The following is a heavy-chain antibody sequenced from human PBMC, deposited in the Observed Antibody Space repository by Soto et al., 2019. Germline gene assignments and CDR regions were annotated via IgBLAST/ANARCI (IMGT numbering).Heavy chain of an antibody. J-gene: IGHJ4*02. Sequence: PSETLSLACTVSGGSVSSGRYDWSWIRQPPGKGLEWIGYIYYSGSTNYNPSLKSRVTISVDTSKNQFSLKLSSVTAADTAVYYCAREGPDTAMVTIPFDYWGQGTLVTVSS. CDR2: IYYSGST. CDR1: GGSVSSGRYD. V-gene: IGHV4-61*01. D-gene: IGHD5-18*01. CDR3: AREGPDTAMVTIPFDY.